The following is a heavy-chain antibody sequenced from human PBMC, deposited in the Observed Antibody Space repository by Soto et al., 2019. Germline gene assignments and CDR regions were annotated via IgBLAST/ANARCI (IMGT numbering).Heavy chain of an antibody. J-gene: IGHJ5*01. CDR2: IYYSGSA. CDR3: ARQTYYYGSGSYYTLGWFDS. CDR1: GGSISSSSYY. D-gene: IGHD3-10*01. V-gene: IGHV4-39*01. Sequence: QLQLQESGPGLVKPSETLSLTCTVSGGSISSSSYYWGWIRQPPGKGLEWIGSIYYSGSAYYNPSLQSRGTISVDPSRTQFALKLSSVTAADTAVYYCARQTYYYGSGSYYTLGWFDSWGQGTLVTVSS.